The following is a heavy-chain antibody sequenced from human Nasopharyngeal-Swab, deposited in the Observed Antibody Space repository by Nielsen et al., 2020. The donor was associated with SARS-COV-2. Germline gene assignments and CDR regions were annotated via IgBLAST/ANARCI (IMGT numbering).Heavy chain of an antibody. J-gene: IGHJ6*03. CDR3: ARVWEMAGRDLGYSYMDV. D-gene: IGHD5-24*01. Sequence: GGSLKISCAASGFTFSSYSMNWVRQAPGKGLEWVSSISSSSSYIYYADSVKGRFTISRDNAKNSLYLQMNSLRAEDTAVYYCARVWEMAGRDLGYSYMDVWGKGTTVTVSS. V-gene: IGHV3-21*01. CDR1: GFTFSSYS. CDR2: ISSSSSYI.